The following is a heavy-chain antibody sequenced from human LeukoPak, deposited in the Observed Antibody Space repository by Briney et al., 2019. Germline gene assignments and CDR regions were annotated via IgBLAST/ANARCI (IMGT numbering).Heavy chain of an antibody. CDR2: IYYSGST. CDR3: ARGFGYYYGSGSSHAPFDY. D-gene: IGHD3-10*01. J-gene: IGHJ4*02. CDR1: GGSISSYY. V-gene: IGHV4-59*01. Sequence: SETLSLTCTVSGGSISSYYWSWIRQPPGKGLEWIGYIYYSGSTNYNPSLKSRVTISVDTSKNQFSLKLSSVTAADTAVYYCARGFGYYYGSGSSHAPFDYWGQETLVTVSS.